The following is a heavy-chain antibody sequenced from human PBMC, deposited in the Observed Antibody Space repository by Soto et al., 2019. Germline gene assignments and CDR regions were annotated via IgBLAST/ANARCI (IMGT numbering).Heavy chain of an antibody. V-gene: IGHV4-34*01. CDR1: GGSFSGYY. CDR2: INHSGST. CDR3: ARFSRSSGWFYYYYGMDV. D-gene: IGHD6-19*01. Sequence: TLSLTCAVYGGSFSGYYWSWIRQPPGKGLEWIGEINHSGSTNYNPSLKSRVTISVDTSKNQFSLKLSSVTAADTAVYYCARFSRSSGWFYYYYGMDVWGRGTTVTVSS. J-gene: IGHJ6*02.